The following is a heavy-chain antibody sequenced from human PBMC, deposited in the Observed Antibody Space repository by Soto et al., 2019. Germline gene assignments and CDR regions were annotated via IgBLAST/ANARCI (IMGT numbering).Heavy chain of an antibody. CDR3: AREAIVVVPAANYYYYYYMDV. CDR2: INPSGGST. CDR1: GYTFTSYY. V-gene: IGHV1-46*03. J-gene: IGHJ6*03. Sequence: ASVKVSCNASGYTFTSYYMHLVRQAPGQGLEWMGIINPSGGSTSYAQKFQGRVTMTRDTSTSTVYMELSSLRSEDTAVYYCAREAIVVVPAANYYYYYYMDVWGKGTTVTVSS. D-gene: IGHD2-2*01.